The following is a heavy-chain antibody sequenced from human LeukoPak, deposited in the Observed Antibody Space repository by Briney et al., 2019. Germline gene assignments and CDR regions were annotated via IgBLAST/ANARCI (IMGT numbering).Heavy chain of an antibody. CDR3: ARGPTVLRYFDWHKLYYFDY. J-gene: IGHJ4*02. CDR2: INPNSGGT. CDR1: GYTFTGYY. Sequence: ASVKVSCKASGYTFTGYYMHWVRQATGQGLEWMGWINPNSGGTNYAQKFQGRVTMTRDTSISTDYMELSRLRSDDTAVYYCARGPTVLRYFDWHKLYYFDYWGQGTLVTVSS. V-gene: IGHV1-2*02. D-gene: IGHD3-9*01.